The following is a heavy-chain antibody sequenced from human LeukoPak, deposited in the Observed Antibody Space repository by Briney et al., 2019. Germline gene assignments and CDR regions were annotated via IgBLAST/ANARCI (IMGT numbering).Heavy chain of an antibody. CDR2: IYYSGST. V-gene: IGHV4-39*01. J-gene: IGHJ4*02. D-gene: IGHD6-19*01. Sequence: PSETLSLTCTVSGDSISSTNYYWGWIRQPPGKGLEWIGSIYYSGSTYYNPSLESRVTISVDTSKDQFSLKLSSVTAADTAVYYCATSGWYLLPGVYWGQGTLVTVSS. CDR3: ATSGWYLLPGVY. CDR1: GDSISSTNYY.